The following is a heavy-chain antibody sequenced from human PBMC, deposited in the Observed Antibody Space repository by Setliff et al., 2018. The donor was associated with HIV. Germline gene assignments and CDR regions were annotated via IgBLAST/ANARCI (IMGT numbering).Heavy chain of an antibody. D-gene: IGHD3-3*01. Sequence: SETLSLTCAVYGGSFSGYYWSWIRQPPGKGLEWIGEINHSGSTNYNPSLKSRVTISVDTSKNQFSLKLSSVTAADTAVYYCARARAEWVELHSVPSYFDYWGQGTLVTVSS. J-gene: IGHJ4*02. CDR3: ARARAEWVELHSVPSYFDY. V-gene: IGHV4-34*01. CDR2: INHSGST. CDR1: GGSFSGYY.